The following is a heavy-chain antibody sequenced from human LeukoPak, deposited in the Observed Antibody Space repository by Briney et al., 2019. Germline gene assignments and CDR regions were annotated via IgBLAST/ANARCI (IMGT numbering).Heavy chain of an antibody. Sequence: SETLSLTCTVSGGSISSSSYYWGWIRQPPGKGLEWIGSIHYSGSTYYNPSLKSRVTISVDTSKNQFSLKLSSVTAADTAVYYCGREGGQDYWGQGTLVTVSS. V-gene: IGHV4-39*07. J-gene: IGHJ4*02. CDR1: GGSISSSSYY. CDR3: GREGGQDY. CDR2: IHYSGST.